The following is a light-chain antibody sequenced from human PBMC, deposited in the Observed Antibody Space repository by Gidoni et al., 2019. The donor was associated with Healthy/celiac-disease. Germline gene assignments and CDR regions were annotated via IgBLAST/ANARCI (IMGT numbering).Light chain of an antibody. CDR1: QSVSSSY. CDR2: GAS. V-gene: IGKV3-20*01. J-gene: IGKJ2*02. Sequence: ETVLTQSPATLSLSLGERATLPCRASQSVSSSYLAWYKQKPGQAPRLLSYGASSRATGIPDRCSGSGSETDFTITIIRLEPEDLAVYYCQQYGSSRTFGQGTKLEIK. CDR3: QQYGSSRT.